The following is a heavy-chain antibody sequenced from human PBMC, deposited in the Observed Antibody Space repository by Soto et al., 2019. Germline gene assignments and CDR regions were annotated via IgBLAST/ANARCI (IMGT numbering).Heavy chain of an antibody. CDR3: ARLAYCGGDCYNYFDN. CDR1: GYTFTSYG. V-gene: IGHV1-18*01. CDR2: ISGYNGNT. J-gene: IGHJ4*02. D-gene: IGHD2-21*02. Sequence: QVQLVQSGGEVKKPGASVKVSCKASGYTFTSYGISWVRQAPGQGLEWMGWISGYNGNTKYAQKAQGRVTITTDTSTSTAYMELRSLRSDDTAVYYCARLAYCGGDCYNYFDNWGQGTLVTVSS.